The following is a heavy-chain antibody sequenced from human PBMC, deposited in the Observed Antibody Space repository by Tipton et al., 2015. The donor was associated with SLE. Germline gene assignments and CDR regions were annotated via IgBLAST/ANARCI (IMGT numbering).Heavy chain of an antibody. CDR1: GYSISSDYY. CDR2: IYHSGST. Sequence: TLSLTCTVSGYSISSDYYWGWIRQPPGKGLEWIGSIYHSGSTYYNPSLKSRLAISVDTSKNQISLNLNSVTAADTAVYYCARRAISGNWYFDLWGRGTLVTVSS. CDR3: ARRAISGNWYFDL. D-gene: IGHD1-26*01. V-gene: IGHV4-38-2*02. J-gene: IGHJ2*01.